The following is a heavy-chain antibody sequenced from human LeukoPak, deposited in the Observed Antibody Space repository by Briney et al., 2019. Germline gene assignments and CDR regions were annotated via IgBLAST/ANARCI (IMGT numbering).Heavy chain of an antibody. D-gene: IGHD6-19*01. CDR2: VSSGSSTI. V-gene: IGHV3-11*04. CDR1: GFIFSDYY. J-gene: IGHJ6*03. Sequence: GGSLRLSCAASGFIFSDYYMSWIRQAPGKALEWVSYVSSGSSTIYYADSVKGRFTVSRDNAKNSLYLQMNSLRAEDTAVYYCARVRPYSSGWYHYYMDVWGKGTTVTVSS. CDR3: ARVRPYSSGWYHYYMDV.